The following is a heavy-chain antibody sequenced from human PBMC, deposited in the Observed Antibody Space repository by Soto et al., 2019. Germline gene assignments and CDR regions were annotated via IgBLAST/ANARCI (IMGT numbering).Heavy chain of an antibody. V-gene: IGHV1-69*06. CDR2: IIPIFRSA. D-gene: IGHD3-3*02. CDR1: GGSFSTYG. J-gene: IGHJ4*02. Sequence: QVQLVQSGAEVKKPGSSVKVSCKASGGSFSTYGISWVRQAPGQGLEWMGRIIPIFRSAHYTLKLQGRVTITADRSTSIVYMELSSLRSEDTAVYYCARDGISNSFDYWGQGTLVTVSS. CDR3: ARDGISNSFDY.